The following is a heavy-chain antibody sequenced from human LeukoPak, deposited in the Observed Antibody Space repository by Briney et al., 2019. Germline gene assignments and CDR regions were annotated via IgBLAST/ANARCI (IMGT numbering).Heavy chain of an antibody. D-gene: IGHD4-23*01. J-gene: IGHJ6*03. CDR1: GFTFSSYA. V-gene: IGHV3-23*01. Sequence: GGSLRLSCAASGFTFSSYAMSWVRQAPGKGLEWVSGISGSGGSTYYADSVKGRFTISRDNSKETLHLQMNSLRAEDTAVYYCAKHDGNIPYYYYYMDVWGKGTTVTIS. CDR2: ISGSGGST. CDR3: AKHDGNIPYYYYYMDV.